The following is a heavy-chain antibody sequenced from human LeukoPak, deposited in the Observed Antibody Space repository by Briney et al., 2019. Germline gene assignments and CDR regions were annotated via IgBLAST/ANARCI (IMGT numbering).Heavy chain of an antibody. Sequence: ASVKVSCKASGYTFTGYYMHWVRQAPGQGLEWMGWINPNSGGTNYAQKFQGRVTMTRYTSISTAYMELSRLRSDDTAVHYCVRGRFPLGRSEADYYYYYMDVWGKGTTVTVSS. CDR1: GYTFTGYY. CDR3: VRGRFPLGRSEADYYYYYMDV. D-gene: IGHD3-16*01. V-gene: IGHV1-2*02. J-gene: IGHJ6*03. CDR2: INPNSGGT.